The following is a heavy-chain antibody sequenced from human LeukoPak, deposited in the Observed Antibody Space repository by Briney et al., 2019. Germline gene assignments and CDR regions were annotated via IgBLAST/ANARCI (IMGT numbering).Heavy chain of an antibody. CDR3: ARGGFLEWLLQYYFDY. Sequence: PSETLSLTCAVSGYSISSGYYWGWIRQPPGKGLEWIGSIYHSGSTYSNPSLKSRVTISVDTSKTQFSLKLSSVTAADTAVYYCARGGFLEWLLQYYFDYWGQGTLVTVSS. D-gene: IGHD3-3*01. CDR1: GYSISSGYY. V-gene: IGHV4-38-2*01. CDR2: IYHSGST. J-gene: IGHJ4*02.